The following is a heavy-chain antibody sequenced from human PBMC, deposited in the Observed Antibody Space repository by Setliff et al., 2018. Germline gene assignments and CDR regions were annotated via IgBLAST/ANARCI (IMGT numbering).Heavy chain of an antibody. Sequence: ASVKVSCKASGYTFTSYYMHWVRQAPGQGLEWMGIINPSGGSTSYAQKFQGRVTMTRDTSTSTVYMELSSLRSEDTAIYYCARDPLGLEDITLFDYWGQGTLVTVSS. V-gene: IGHV1-46*01. D-gene: IGHD3-16*01. CDR3: ARDPLGLEDITLFDY. J-gene: IGHJ4*02. CDR2: INPSGGST. CDR1: GYTFTSYY.